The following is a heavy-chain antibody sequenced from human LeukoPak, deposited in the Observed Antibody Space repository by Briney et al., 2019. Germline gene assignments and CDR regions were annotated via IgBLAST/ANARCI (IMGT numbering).Heavy chain of an antibody. V-gene: IGHV5-51*01. CDR1: GYSFASYW. D-gene: IGHD5-18*01. J-gene: IGHJ4*02. CDR3: ATQVDTAMVTALYFDY. CDR2: IYPGDSDT. Sequence: GESLKISCKGFGYSFASYWIGWVRQMPGKGLEWMGIIYPGDSDTRYSPSFQGQVTISADKSISTAYLQWSSLKASDTAMYYCATQVDTAMVTALYFDYWGQGTLVTVSS.